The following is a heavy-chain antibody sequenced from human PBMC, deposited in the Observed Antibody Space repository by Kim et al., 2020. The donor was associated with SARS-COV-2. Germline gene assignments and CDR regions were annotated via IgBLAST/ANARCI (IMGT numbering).Heavy chain of an antibody. J-gene: IGHJ5*02. D-gene: IGHD6-13*01. CDR2: INHSGST. CDR3: ARGPRIAAAGTRGHWFDP. V-gene: IGHV4-34*01. Sequence: SETLSLTCAVYGGSFSGYYWSWIRQPPGKGLEWIGEINHSGSTNYNPSLKSRVTISVDTSKNPFSLKLSSVTAADTAVYYCARGPRIAAAGTRGHWFDPWGQGTLVTVSS. CDR1: GGSFSGYY.